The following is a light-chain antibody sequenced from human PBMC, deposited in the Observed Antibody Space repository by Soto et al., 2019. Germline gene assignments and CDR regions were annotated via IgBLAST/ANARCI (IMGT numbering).Light chain of an antibody. Sequence: ETVLKQSPGPLSLSPGERATLSCRASQTIRRNYLAWYWQTPRQAPRLLIYGASNRATGIADRFIGSGSATVFTLIISRQEPEDFAMYYCQQYGSSPCTFGQGTKVEIK. J-gene: IGKJ1*01. V-gene: IGKV3-20*01. CDR2: GAS. CDR1: QTIRRNY. CDR3: QQYGSSPCT.